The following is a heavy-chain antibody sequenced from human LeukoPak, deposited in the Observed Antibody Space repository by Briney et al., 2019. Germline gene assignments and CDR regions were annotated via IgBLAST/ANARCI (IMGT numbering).Heavy chain of an antibody. CDR3: ASGTYRLGDY. CDR1: GFSFSTYA. CDR2: ISGSGVDT. Sequence: SGGSLRLSCAASGFSFSTYAMSWVRQAPGKGLEWVSGISGSGVDTHYADSVKGRFRISRDNSQNTLYLQLSSLRAEDTAVYYCASGTYRLGDYWGLGTLVTVSS. V-gene: IGHV3-23*01. J-gene: IGHJ4*02. D-gene: IGHD3-10*01.